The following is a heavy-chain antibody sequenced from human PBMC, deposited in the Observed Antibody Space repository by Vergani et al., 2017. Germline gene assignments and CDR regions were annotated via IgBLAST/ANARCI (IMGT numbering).Heavy chain of an antibody. CDR3: ARAHRVYQSFDY. V-gene: IGHV4-39*07. J-gene: IGHJ4*02. Sequence: QLQLPESGPGLVKPSDTLSLTCTVSGGSISSSSYYWGWIRQPPGKGLEWIGSIYYSGSTYYNPSLKSRVTISVDTSKNQFSLKLSSVTAADTAVYYCARAHRVYQSFDYWGQGTLVTVSS. CDR1: GGSISSSSYY. CDR2: IYYSGST. D-gene: IGHD6-13*01.